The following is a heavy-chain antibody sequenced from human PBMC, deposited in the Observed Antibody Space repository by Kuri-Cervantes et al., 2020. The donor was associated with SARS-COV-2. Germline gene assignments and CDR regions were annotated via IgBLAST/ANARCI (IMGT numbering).Heavy chain of an antibody. CDR2: ISYDGSNK. CDR1: GFTFSSYA. CDR3: ARGGAYDYVWGSSYYYMDV. V-gene: IGHV3-30*04. D-gene: IGHD3-16*01. J-gene: IGHJ6*03. Sequence: GESLKISCAASGFTFSSYAMHWVRQAPGKGLEWVAVISYDGSNKYYADSVKGRFTISRDNSKNTLYLQMNSLRAEDTAVYYCARGGAYDYVWGSSYYYMDVWGKGTTVTVSS.